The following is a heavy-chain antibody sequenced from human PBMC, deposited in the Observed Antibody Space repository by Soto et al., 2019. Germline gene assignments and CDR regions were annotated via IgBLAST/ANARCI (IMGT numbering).Heavy chain of an antibody. V-gene: IGHV1-69*13. CDR3: ARGFGKQPGPRPLYYGMDV. CDR1: GGTFSSYA. J-gene: IGHJ6*02. Sequence: SVKVSCKASGGTFSSYAISWVRQAPGQGLEWMGGIIPIFGTANYAQKFQGRVTITADESTSTAYMELSSLRSEDTAVYYCARGFGKQPGPRPLYYGMDVWGQGTTVTLSS. D-gene: IGHD6-6*01. CDR2: IIPIFGTA.